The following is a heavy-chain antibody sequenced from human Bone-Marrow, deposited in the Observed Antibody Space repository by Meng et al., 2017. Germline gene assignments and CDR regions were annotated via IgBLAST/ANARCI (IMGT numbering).Heavy chain of an antibody. Sequence: GESLKISCAASGFTVSSSYMSWVRQAPGQGLEWVSVIYSGGITYYGDSVKGRFTISRDNSKNTLYLQMNSLRPEDTAVYYCARDLDSLWSGYGMDVWGQGTTVTVSS. CDR2: IYSGGIT. V-gene: IGHV3-66*02. CDR1: GFTVSSSY. J-gene: IGHJ6*02. CDR3: ARDLDSLWSGYGMDV. D-gene: IGHD2-2*03.